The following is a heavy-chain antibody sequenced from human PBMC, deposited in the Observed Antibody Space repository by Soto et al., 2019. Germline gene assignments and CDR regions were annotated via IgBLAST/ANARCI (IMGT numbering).Heavy chain of an antibody. J-gene: IGHJ3*02. V-gene: IGHV3-74*01. CDR1: GFTFSSYW. Sequence: EVQLVESGGGLVQPGGSLRLSCAASGFTFSSYWMHWVRQAPGKGLVWVSRINSDGSSTTYADSVKGRFTISRDNAKNTLYLQMNSLRAEDTAVYYCARPAMVRVGAFDIWGQGTMVTVSS. CDR2: INSDGSST. CDR3: ARPAMVRVGAFDI. D-gene: IGHD5-18*01.